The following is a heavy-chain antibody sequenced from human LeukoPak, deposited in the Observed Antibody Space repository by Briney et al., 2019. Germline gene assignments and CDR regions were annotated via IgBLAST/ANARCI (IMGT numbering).Heavy chain of an antibody. CDR2: INHSGST. CDR1: GGSFSGYY. D-gene: IGHD3-22*01. J-gene: IGHJ4*02. Sequence: SETLSLTCAVYGGSFSGYYWSWIRQPPGKGLEWIGEINHSGSTNYNPSLKSRVTISVDTSKNQFSLKLSSVTAADTAVYYCARGDSRTGFDYWGQGTLVTVSS. CDR3: ARGDSRTGFDY. V-gene: IGHV4-34*01.